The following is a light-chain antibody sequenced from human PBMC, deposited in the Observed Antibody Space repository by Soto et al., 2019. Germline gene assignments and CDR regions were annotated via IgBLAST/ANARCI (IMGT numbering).Light chain of an antibody. V-gene: IGKV1-5*03. CDR2: TTS. Sequence: DIQLTQSPPTLSASVGDRVTIACWASQTISSLVAWYQQKPGKAPRLVIYTTSSLQSGVPSRFRGSGSGTEFTLTISGLKTDDFAYYYCQQYNTSFSLTFGEGTKVDIK. CDR1: QTISSL. CDR3: QQYNTSFSLT. J-gene: IGKJ4*01.